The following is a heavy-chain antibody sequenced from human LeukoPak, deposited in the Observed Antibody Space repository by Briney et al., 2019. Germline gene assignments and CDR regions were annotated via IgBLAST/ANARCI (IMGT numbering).Heavy chain of an antibody. D-gene: IGHD3-22*01. CDR1: GGSFSGYY. CDR3: ARHPRGGLLLRGYWFDP. J-gene: IGHJ5*02. CDR2: INHSGST. V-gene: IGHV4-34*01. Sequence: SETLSLTCAVYGGSFSGYYWSWIRQPPGKGLEWIGEINHSGSTNYNPSLKSRVTISVDTSKNQFSLKLSSVTAADTAVYYCARHPRGGLLLRGYWFDPWGQGTLVTVSS.